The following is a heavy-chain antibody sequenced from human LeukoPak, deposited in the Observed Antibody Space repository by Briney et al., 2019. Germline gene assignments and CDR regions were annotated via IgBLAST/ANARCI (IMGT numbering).Heavy chain of an antibody. V-gene: IGHV3-30*03. CDR1: GFTFSSYG. J-gene: IGHJ4*02. Sequence: GGSLRLSCAASGFTFSSYGMHWVRQAPGKGLEWVAVISYDGSNKYYADSVKGRFTISRDNSKNTPYLQMNSLRAEDTAVYYCARDPRGWGQGTLVTVSS. D-gene: IGHD3-10*01. CDR2: ISYDGSNK. CDR3: ARDPRG.